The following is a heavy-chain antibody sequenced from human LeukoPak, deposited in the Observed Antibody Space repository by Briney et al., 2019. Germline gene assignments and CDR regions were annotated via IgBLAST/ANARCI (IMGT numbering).Heavy chain of an antibody. V-gene: IGHV3-64*02. CDR3: AKVTPMVRGVLLGSADY. CDR1: GFTFSTYA. CDR2: IGTNGGNT. D-gene: IGHD3-10*01. Sequence: GGSLRLSCAASGFTFSTYAMHWVRQAPGKGLEYVSAIGTNGGNTYYADSVRGRFTISRDNSKNTLYLQMNSLRAEDTAVYYCAKVTPMVRGVLLGSADYWGQGTLVTVSS. J-gene: IGHJ4*02.